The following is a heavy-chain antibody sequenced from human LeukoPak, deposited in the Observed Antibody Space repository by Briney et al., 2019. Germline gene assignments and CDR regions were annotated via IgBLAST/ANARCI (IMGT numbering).Heavy chain of an antibody. Sequence: GASVKVSCKASGYTFTSYGISWVRQAPGQGLEWMGWISAYNGNTNYAQKLQGRVTMTTDTSTSTAYMELRSLRSDDTAVYYCARDMQQDALYCGGDCFDYWGQGTLVTVSS. V-gene: IGHV1-18*01. CDR2: ISAYNGNT. CDR1: GYTFTSYG. D-gene: IGHD2-21*01. CDR3: ARDMQQDALYCGGDCFDY. J-gene: IGHJ4*02.